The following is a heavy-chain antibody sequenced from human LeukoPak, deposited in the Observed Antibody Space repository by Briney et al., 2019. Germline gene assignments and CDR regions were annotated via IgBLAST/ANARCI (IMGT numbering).Heavy chain of an antibody. CDR1: GGSISSNSYY. Sequence: SETLSLTCTISGGSISSNSYYWGWIRQPPGKGLEWIGSIYYSGSTDYNPSLKSRVTIFVDTSKNQFSLKLSSVTAADTAVYYCAGQYSSAWYSADYWGQGTLVTVSS. J-gene: IGHJ4*02. D-gene: IGHD6-19*01. CDR2: IYYSGST. V-gene: IGHV4-39*01. CDR3: AGQYSSAWYSADY.